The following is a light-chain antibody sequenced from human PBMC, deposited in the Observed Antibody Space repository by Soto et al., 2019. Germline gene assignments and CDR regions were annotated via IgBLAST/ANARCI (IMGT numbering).Light chain of an antibody. CDR1: GSNIGSNT. CDR3: STWDDSLNNWL. J-gene: IGLJ3*02. V-gene: IGLV1-44*01. Sequence: QSVLTQPPAASGTPGQRVTISCSGSGSNIGSNTVNWYRQVPGTAPKLLIFSINQRPSGVPDRFSGSKSGTSASLAITGLQSDDEGDYYCSTWDDSLNNWLFGGGTQLTVL. CDR2: SIN.